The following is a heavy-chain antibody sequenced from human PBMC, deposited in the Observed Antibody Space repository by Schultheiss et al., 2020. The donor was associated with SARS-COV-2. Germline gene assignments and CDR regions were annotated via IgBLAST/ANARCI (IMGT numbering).Heavy chain of an antibody. CDR2: INPNSGGT. CDR1: GYTFTSYG. V-gene: IGHV1-2*02. J-gene: IGHJ3*02. Sequence: ASVKVSCKASGYTFTSYGISWVRQAPGQGLEWMGWINPNSGGTNYAQKFQGRVTMTRDTSISTAYMELSRLRSDDTAVYYCARARGSTCCAFDIWGQGTMVTVSS. CDR3: ARARGSTCCAFDI. D-gene: IGHD6-13*01.